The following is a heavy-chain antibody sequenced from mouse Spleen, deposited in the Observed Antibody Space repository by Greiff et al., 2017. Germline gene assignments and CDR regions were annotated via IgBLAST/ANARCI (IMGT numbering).Heavy chain of an antibody. Sequence: QVQLKQPGAELVKPGASVKLSCKASGYTFTSYWMQWVKQRPGQGLEWIGEIDPSDSYTNYNQKFKGKATLTVDTSSSTAYMQLSSLTSEDSAVYYCARLITTGGFDYWGQGTTLTVSS. CDR1: GYTFTSYW. D-gene: IGHD2-4*01. V-gene: IGHV1-50*01. CDR2: IDPSDSYT. J-gene: IGHJ2*01. CDR3: ARLITTGGFDY.